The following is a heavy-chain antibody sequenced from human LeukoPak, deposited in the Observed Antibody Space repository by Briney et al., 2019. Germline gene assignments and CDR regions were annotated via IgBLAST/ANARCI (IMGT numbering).Heavy chain of an antibody. V-gene: IGHV3-30*02. D-gene: IGHD7-27*01. CDR3: AKDPGATAWGYYMDV. CDR1: GFMFRDCG. J-gene: IGHJ6*03. Sequence: PGGSLRLSCAASGFMFRDCGMHWVRQAPGKGVERVSFIWNDGRSEHYADSVQGRFSVSRDNSDNTLYLHMTNLRPDDTAVYYCAKDPGATAWGYYMDVWGTGTTVTVSS. CDR2: IWNDGRSE.